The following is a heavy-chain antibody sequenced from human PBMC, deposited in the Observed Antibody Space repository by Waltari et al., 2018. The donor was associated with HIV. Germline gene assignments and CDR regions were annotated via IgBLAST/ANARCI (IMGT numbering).Heavy chain of an antibody. V-gene: IGHV3-30*04. D-gene: IGHD3-10*01. J-gene: IGHJ6*02. CDR2: ITYDGGKE. CDR3: VRRSVIGLDL. Sequence: LVQSGGGVAQAGRSLRLSCAASGIIISNHAMHWVRQSADKRRGWGAVITYDGGKEFGTDALKGRFIISRDNARDTLYLEMKALRVEDSGVYYCVRRSVIGLDLWGQGTTVIVS. CDR1: GIIISNHA.